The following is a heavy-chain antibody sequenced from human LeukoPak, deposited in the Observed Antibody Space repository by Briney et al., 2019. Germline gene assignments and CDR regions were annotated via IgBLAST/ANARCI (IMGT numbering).Heavy chain of an antibody. D-gene: IGHD2-2*02. J-gene: IGHJ5*02. CDR3: ARDRVPYCSSTSCYIMGGPRNWFDP. CDR2: INPKSGGT. V-gene: IGHV1-2*02. CDR1: GYTFTGYY. Sequence: ASVKVSCKASGYTFTGYYMHWVRQAPGQGLEWMGWINPKSGGTSYAQKFQGRVTMTRDTSISTAYMELSRLRSDDTAVYYCARDRVPYCSSTSCYIMGGPRNWFDPWGQGTLVTVSS.